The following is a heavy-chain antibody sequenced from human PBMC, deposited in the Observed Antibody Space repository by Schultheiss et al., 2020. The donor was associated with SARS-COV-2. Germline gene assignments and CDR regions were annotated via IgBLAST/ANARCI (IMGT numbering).Heavy chain of an antibody. V-gene: IGHV4-4*07. CDR1: GDSISNYY. Sequence: SETLSLTCTVSGDSISNYYWSWVRQPAGKGLEWIGRIQSTGSTDHNSSLKSRVTMSVDTSKNQFSLKLSSVTAADTAVYYCARGGFGGIDYWGQGTLVTVSS. J-gene: IGHJ4*02. CDR3: ARGGFGGIDY. D-gene: IGHD3-3*01. CDR2: IQSTGST.